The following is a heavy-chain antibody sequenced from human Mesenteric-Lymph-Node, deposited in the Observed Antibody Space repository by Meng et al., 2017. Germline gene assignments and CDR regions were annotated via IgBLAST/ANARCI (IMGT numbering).Heavy chain of an antibody. D-gene: IGHD2-8*01. V-gene: IGHV4-38-2*01. CDR3: AKGNGWFYF. CDR1: GYSISSGYH. J-gene: IGHJ5*01. Sequence: SETLSLTCDVSGYSISSGYHWSWVRQPPGKGLEWIATIHHSGSTYYNPSLKSRVTISLDTSKKQFSLFLNSVTAADTAVYYCAKGNGWFYFWGQGTLVTVSS. CDR2: IHHSGST.